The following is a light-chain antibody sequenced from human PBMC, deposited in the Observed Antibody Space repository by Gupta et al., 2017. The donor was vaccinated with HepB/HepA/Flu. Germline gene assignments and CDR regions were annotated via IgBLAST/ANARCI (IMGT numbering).Light chain of an antibody. J-gene: IGKJ4*01. V-gene: IGKV1-9*01. CDR3: QQLNRYPLT. Sequence: DIQLTQSPSFLSASVGDRVTITCRASQGITSYLAWYQQRPGKAPELLIYGASTLQSGVPSRFSGSGSVTEFTLTISSLQPEDFATYYCQQLNRYPLTFGGGTKVEIK. CDR1: QGITSY. CDR2: GAS.